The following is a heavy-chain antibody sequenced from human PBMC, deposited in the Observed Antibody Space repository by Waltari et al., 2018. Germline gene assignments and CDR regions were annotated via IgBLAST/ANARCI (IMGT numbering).Heavy chain of an antibody. D-gene: IGHD6-13*01. J-gene: IGHJ3*02. Sequence: QVQLQESGPGLVKPSETLSLTCTVSGGSISSHYWSWIRQPPGKGLEWIGYIYYSGSTNNNPSLKSRVTISVDTSKNQFSLKLSSVTAADTAVYYCARDVAGIGYGAFDIWGQGTMVTVSS. V-gene: IGHV4-59*11. CDR2: IYYSGST. CDR3: ARDVAGIGYGAFDI. CDR1: GGSISSHY.